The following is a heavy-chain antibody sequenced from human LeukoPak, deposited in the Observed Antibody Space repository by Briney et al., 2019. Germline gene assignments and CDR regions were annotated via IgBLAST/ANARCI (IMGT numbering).Heavy chain of an antibody. CDR3: AKGGSGYNREDFDY. CDR1: GFTFSSYA. D-gene: IGHD5-12*01. Sequence: GGSLRLSCAASGFTFSSYAMSWVRQAPGEGLEWVSAISGSGGSTYYADSVKGRYTISRDNSKNTLYLEMNSLRAEDTAVYYCAKGGSGYNREDFDYWGQGTLVTVSS. CDR2: ISGSGGST. J-gene: IGHJ4*02. V-gene: IGHV3-23*01.